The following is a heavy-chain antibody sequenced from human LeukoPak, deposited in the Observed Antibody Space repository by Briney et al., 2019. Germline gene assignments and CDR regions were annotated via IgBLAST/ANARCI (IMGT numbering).Heavy chain of an antibody. CDR2: IRNDGSNK. V-gene: IGHV3-30*02. CDR3: ARGRYSSSYLDY. J-gene: IGHJ4*02. CDR1: GITLSNYG. Sequence: PGGSLRLSCAASGITLSNYGMHWVRQAPGKGLEWVAFIRNDGSNKYYADSVKGRFTISRDSSKNTLYLQMNSLRAEDTAVYYCARGRYSSSYLDYWGQGTLVTVSS. D-gene: IGHD6-6*01.